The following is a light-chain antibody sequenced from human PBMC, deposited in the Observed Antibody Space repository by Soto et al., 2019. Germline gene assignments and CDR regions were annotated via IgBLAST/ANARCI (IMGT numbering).Light chain of an antibody. CDR3: SAWDGTLNGLV. CDR1: SSNIGSNY. V-gene: IGLV1-47*01. CDR2: RAS. Sequence: QAVVTQPPSASGTPGQRVTISCSGSSSNIGSNYVYWYQQVPGTAPRLLMYRASQRPSGVPDRFSGSKSGTSASLAISGLRSEDEADYYCSAWDGTLNGLVFGGGTQLTVL. J-gene: IGLJ2*01.